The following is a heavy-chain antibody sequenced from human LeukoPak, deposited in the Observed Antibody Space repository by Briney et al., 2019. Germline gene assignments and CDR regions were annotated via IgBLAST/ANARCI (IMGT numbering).Heavy chain of an antibody. V-gene: IGHV4-39*01. CDR3: ASSGWYSVYAFDI. CDR1: GGSISSSSYY. CDR2: IYYSGST. J-gene: IGHJ3*02. Sequence: PSETLSLTCTVSGGSISSSSYYWGWIRQPPGKGLEWIGSIYYSGSTYYNPSLKSRVTISVDTSKNQFSLKLSSVTAADTAVYYCASSGWYSVYAFDIWGQGTMVTVSS. D-gene: IGHD6-19*01.